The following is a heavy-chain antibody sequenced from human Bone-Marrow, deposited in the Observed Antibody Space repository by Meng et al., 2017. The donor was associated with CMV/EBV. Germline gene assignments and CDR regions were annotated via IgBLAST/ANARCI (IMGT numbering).Heavy chain of an antibody. CDR3: ARDRVRNFVLPPSTARIAAPAGMDV. V-gene: IGHV3-30-3*01. CDR2: ISYDGSNK. CDR1: GFTVSSYA. D-gene: IGHD2-15*01. Sequence: GESPRISCAASGFTVSSYAMHWVPQAPGKGLEWVAVISYDGSNKYYADSVKGRFTISRDNAKNTLYLQMNSLRVEDTGVYHCARDRVRNFVLPPSTARIAAPAGMDVWGQGTTVAVSS. J-gene: IGHJ6*02.